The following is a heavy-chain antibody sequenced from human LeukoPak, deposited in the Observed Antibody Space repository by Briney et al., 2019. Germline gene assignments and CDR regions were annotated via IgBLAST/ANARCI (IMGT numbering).Heavy chain of an antibody. CDR3: ARGGGLDV. CDR2: ISSSSSTI. CDR1: GFTFSSYS. J-gene: IGHJ6*02. V-gene: IGHV3-48*04. Sequence: GGFLRLSCAASGFTFSSYSMNWVRKAPGKGLEWVSYISSSSSTIYYADSVKGRFTMSRDNAKNSLYLQMSNLRAEDTAVYFCARGGGLDVWGQGATVTVSS. D-gene: IGHD3-16*01.